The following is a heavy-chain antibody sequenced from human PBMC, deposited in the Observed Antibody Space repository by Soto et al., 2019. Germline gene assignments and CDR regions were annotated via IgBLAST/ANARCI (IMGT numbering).Heavy chain of an antibody. V-gene: IGHV1-69*01. CDR2: IIPISGTA. D-gene: IGHD2-2*01. CDR1: GGTFSSYA. Sequence: QVQLVQSGAEVKKPGSSVKVSCKASGGTFSSYAISWVRQAPGQGLEWMGGIIPISGTANYAQKFQGRVTTTADDSTSKANRELRSVRLEITAVFYCARAPDSSNSLVIYYYYYYGRDGWRQGTTV. CDR3: ARAPDSSNSLVIYYYYYYGRDG. J-gene: IGHJ6*02.